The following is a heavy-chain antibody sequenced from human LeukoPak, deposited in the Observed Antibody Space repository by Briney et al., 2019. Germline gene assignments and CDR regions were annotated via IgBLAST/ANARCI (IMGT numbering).Heavy chain of an antibody. CDR2: SYYSGST. D-gene: IGHD4-17*01. V-gene: IGHV4-59*11. Sequence: SETLSLTCTVSGGSISYQYWAWIRQPPGKRLESIGYSYYSGSTTYSPSLKSRVTISVDTSNNLFSLELRSVSAADTAAYYCARGRGDYKSPNWFDSWGQGILVTVSS. CDR3: ARGRGDYKSPNWFDS. CDR1: GGSISYQY. J-gene: IGHJ5*01.